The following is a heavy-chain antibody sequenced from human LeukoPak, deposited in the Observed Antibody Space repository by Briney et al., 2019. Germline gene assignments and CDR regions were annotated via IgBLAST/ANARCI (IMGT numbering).Heavy chain of an antibody. V-gene: IGHV3-66*02. CDR1: GFTVSSNY. D-gene: IGHD5-18*01. CDR2: IYSGGST. J-gene: IGHJ6*03. CDR3: AKTLGTAMVAVYYYYMDV. Sequence: GGSLRLSCAASGFTVSSNYMSWVRQAPGKGLEWVSVIYSGGSTYYADSVKGRFTISRDNSKNTLYLQMNSLRAEDTAVYYCAKTLGTAMVAVYYYYMDVWGKGTTVTVSS.